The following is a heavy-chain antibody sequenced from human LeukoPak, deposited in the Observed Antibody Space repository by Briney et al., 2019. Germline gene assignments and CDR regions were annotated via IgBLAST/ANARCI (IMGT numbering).Heavy chain of an antibody. CDR1: GGSISSYY. J-gene: IGHJ5*02. CDR2: IYYSGST. CDR3: ARQVVVPAAISWFDP. V-gene: IGHV4-59*08. Sequence: SETLSLTCTVSGGSISSYYWSWIRRPPGKGLEWIGYIYYSGSTNYNPSLKSRVSISVDTSKNQFSLKLSSVTAADTAVYYCARQVVVPAAISWFDPWGQGTLVTVSS. D-gene: IGHD2-2*01.